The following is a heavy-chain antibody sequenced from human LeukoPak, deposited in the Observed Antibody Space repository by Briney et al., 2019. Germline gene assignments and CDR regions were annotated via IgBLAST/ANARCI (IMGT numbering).Heavy chain of an antibody. CDR1: GFTFCSYG. V-gene: IGHV3-30*03. D-gene: IGHD4-17*01. CDR3: ASSYGDYLEHQFDY. CDR2: ISYDGSNK. J-gene: IGHJ4*02. Sequence: PGGSLRLSCAASGFTFCSYGMHWVRQAPGKGLEWVAVISYDGSNKYYADSVKGRFTISRDNSKNTLYLQMNSLRAEDTAVYYCASSYGDYLEHQFDYWGQGTLVTVSS.